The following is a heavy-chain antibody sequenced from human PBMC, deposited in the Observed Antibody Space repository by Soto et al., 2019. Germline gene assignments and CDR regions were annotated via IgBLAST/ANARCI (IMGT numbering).Heavy chain of an antibody. CDR3: ARQYYDILTGYHYYDWFDP. D-gene: IGHD3-9*01. J-gene: IGHJ5*02. CDR1: GGSISSYY. V-gene: IGHV4-59*08. Sequence: PSETLSLTCSVSGGSISSYYWSWIRQPPGKGLEWIGYIHYNGNTNYNPSLKSRLTMSIDTSKNQLSLKLSSVTAADTALYYCARQYYDILTGYHYYDWFDPWGQGTLVTVSS. CDR2: IHYNGNT.